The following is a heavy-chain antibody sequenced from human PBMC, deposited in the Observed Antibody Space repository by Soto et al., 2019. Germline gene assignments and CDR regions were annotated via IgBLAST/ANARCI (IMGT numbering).Heavy chain of an antibody. Sequence: PSETLSLTCTVFGCSISSYYWIWIRQTPGKGLEWIGYIYYSGSTNYNPSLKSRVTISVDTSKNQFSLKLSSVTAADTAVYYCARHWGFWADYWGQGTLVTVSS. V-gene: IGHV4-59*08. D-gene: IGHD3-16*01. CDR3: ARHWGFWADY. CDR1: GCSISSYY. J-gene: IGHJ4*02. CDR2: IYYSGST.